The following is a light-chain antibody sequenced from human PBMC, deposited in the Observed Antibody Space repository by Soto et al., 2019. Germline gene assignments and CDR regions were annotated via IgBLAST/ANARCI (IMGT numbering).Light chain of an antibody. CDR3: QAYDSSLSGVV. Sequence: QSVLTQPPSVSGAPGQRVTISCTGSSSNIGAGYDVHWYQQLPGTAPKLLIYGNNNRPSGVPDRFSGSKSGTSASLAITGLQAEDDADYYCQAYDSSLSGVVFGGGTKVTVL. CDR2: GNN. V-gene: IGLV1-40*01. J-gene: IGLJ2*01. CDR1: SSNIGAGYD.